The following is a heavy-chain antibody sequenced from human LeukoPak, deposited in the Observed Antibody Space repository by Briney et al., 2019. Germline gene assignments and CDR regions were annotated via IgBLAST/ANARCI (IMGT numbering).Heavy chain of an antibody. CDR3: ARTTTPHYYGSGSYALGY. D-gene: IGHD3-10*01. J-gene: IGHJ4*02. CDR1: GFTFSTYA. CDR2: ISYDGSNK. V-gene: IGHV3-30*04. Sequence: SCKASGFTFSTYAMHWVRQGPGKGLEWVAVISYDGSNKYYADSVKGRFTISRDNSKNTLYLQMSSLSAEDTAVYYCARTTTPHYYGSGSYALGYWGQGTLVTVPS.